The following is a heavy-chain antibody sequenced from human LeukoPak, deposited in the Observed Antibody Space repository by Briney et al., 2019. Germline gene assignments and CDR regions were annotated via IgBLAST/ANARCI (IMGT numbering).Heavy chain of an antibody. V-gene: IGHV5-51*01. CDR2: IYPGDADT. D-gene: IGHD5-24*01. J-gene: IGHJ4*02. CDR3: ARQRDGFFDY. Sequence: GESLKISCKASGYTLSSYWIGWVRQMPGKGVEWVSIIYPGDADTRYSPSFQGHVTVSADKSMSTAYLQWSSLKASDTALYYCARQRDGFFDYWGQGTLVTVSS. CDR1: GYTLSSYW.